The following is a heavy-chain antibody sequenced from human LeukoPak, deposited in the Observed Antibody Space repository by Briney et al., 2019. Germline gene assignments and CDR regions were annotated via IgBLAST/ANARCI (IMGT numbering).Heavy chain of an antibody. J-gene: IGHJ4*02. CDR1: GGSISSYY. Sequence: SETLSLTCTVSGGSISSYYWSWIRQPPGKGLEWIGYIYYNGSTNYNPSLKSRVTISVDTSKNQFSLKLSSVTAADTAVYYCARVGHGSSPTFDYWGQGTLVTVSS. CDR2: IYYNGST. D-gene: IGHD6-13*01. CDR3: ARVGHGSSPTFDY. V-gene: IGHV4-59*01.